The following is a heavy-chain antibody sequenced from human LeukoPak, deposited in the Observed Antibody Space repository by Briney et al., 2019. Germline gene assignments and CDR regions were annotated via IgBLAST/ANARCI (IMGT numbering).Heavy chain of an antibody. Sequence: RPGGSLRLSCAASGFTFDDYGMSWVRQAPGKGLEWVSGINWNGGSTGYADSVKGRFTISKDNAKNSLYLQMNSLRAEDTALYYCARYEYQLQSVMIVNLFLDYWGQGTLVTVSS. CDR1: GFTFDDYG. J-gene: IGHJ4*02. CDR3: ARYEYQLQSVMIVNLFLDY. D-gene: IGHD2-2*01. CDR2: INWNGGST. V-gene: IGHV3-20*04.